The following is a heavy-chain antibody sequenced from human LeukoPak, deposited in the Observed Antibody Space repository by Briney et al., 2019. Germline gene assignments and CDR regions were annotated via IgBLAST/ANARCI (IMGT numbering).Heavy chain of an antibody. CDR1: GYSFTSYW. Sequence: GESLKISCKGSGYSFTSYWIGWVRQMPGKGLEWMGIIYPGDSDTRYSPSFQGQVTISADKSISTAYLQWSSLKGTDTAMYYCARRYYYDSSNYSAYFDYWGQGTLVTVSS. D-gene: IGHD3-22*01. CDR3: ARRYYYDSSNYSAYFDY. J-gene: IGHJ4*02. V-gene: IGHV5-51*01. CDR2: IYPGDSDT.